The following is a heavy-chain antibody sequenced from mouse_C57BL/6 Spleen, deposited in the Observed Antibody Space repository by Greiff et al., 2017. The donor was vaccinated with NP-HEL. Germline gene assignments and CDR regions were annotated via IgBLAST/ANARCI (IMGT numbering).Heavy chain of an antibody. CDR1: GYTFTSYW. D-gene: IGHD2-4*01. J-gene: IGHJ3*01. Sequence: QVQLQQPGAELVKPGASVKMSCKASGYTFTSYWITWVKQRPGQGLEWIGDIYPGSGSTNYNEKFKSKATLTVDTSSSTAYMQLSSLTSEDSAVYYCARNYDYDGEFAYWGQGTLVTVSA. V-gene: IGHV1-55*01. CDR2: IYPGSGST. CDR3: ARNYDYDGEFAY.